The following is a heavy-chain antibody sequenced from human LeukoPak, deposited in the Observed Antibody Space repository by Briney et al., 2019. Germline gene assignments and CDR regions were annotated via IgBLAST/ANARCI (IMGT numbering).Heavy chain of an antibody. V-gene: IGHV4-34*01. D-gene: IGHD2-2*01. CDR3: ARRKRSGCSSTSCLLNWFDP. CDR1: GGSFSGYY. J-gene: IGHJ5*02. CDR2: INHSGST. Sequence: SETLSLTCAVYGGSFSGYYWSWIRQPPGKGLEWIAEINHSGSTNYNPSLKSRVTISVDTSKNQFSLKLSSVTAADTAVYYCARRKRSGCSSTSCLLNWFDPWGQGTLVTVSS.